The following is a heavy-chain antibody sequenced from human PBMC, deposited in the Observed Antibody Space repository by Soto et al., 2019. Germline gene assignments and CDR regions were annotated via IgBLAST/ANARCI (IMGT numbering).Heavy chain of an antibody. J-gene: IGHJ4*02. CDR2: IYYSGST. Sequence: PSETLSLTCTVSGGSISSYYWSWIRQPPGKGLEWIGYIYYSGSTNYNPSLKSRVTISVDTSKNQFSLKLSSVTAADTAVYYCARGSGYSYGPVWYWGQGTLVTVSS. CDR1: GGSISSYY. CDR3: ARGSGYSYGPVWY. D-gene: IGHD5-18*01. V-gene: IGHV4-59*01.